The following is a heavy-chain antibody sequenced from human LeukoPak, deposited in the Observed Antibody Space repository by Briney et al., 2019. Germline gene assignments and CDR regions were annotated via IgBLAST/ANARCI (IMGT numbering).Heavy chain of an antibody. CDR1: GYSFTSYW. D-gene: IGHD1-26*01. CDR3: ARPANYGSYEGAPFDS. V-gene: IGHV5-51*01. Sequence: GESLKISCEASGYSFTSYWIGWVRQMPGKGPEWMGIIWPGDSETRYSPSFQGQVTISADKSIRTAYLQWSSLKASDTAMYFCARPANYGSYEGAPFDSWGQGTLVTVSS. CDR2: IWPGDSET. J-gene: IGHJ4*02.